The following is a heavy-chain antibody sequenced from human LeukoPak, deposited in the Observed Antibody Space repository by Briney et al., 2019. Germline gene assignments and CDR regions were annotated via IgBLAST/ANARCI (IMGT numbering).Heavy chain of an antibody. CDR2: INPGGSSI. V-gene: IGHV3-74*01. J-gene: IGHJ4*02. CDR3: ARSKQADDY. CDR1: GFTFSSYW. Sequence: PGRSLRLSCAASGFTFSSYWMHWVRQVPGKGLVWVARINPGGSSITYADSVKGRFTISRDNAKNTLYLQMDSLRAEDTGVYYCARSKQADDYWGQGTLVTVSS.